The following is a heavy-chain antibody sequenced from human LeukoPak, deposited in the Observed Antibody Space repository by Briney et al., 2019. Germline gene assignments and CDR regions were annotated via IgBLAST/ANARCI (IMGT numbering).Heavy chain of an antibody. CDR1: GYTFTSYY. J-gene: IGHJ4*02. V-gene: IGHV1-46*03. Sequence: ASVKVSCKASGYTFTSYYMHWVRQAPGQGLEWMGIINPSGGSTSYAQKFQGRVTMTRDTSTSTVYMELSSLRSEDTAAYYCAREMITFGGVIAGGPGYWGQGTLVTVSS. CDR3: AREMITFGGVIAGGPGY. CDR2: INPSGGST. D-gene: IGHD3-16*02.